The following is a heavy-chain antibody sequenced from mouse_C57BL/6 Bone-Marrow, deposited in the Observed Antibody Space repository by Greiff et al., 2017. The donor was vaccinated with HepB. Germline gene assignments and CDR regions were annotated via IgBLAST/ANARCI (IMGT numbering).Heavy chain of an antibody. V-gene: IGHV1-81*01. CDR3: ARGALYYFDY. Sequence: QVHVKQSGAELARPGASVKLSCKASGYTFTSYGISWVKQRTGQGLEWIGEIYPRSGNTYYNEKFKGKATLTADKSSSTAYMELRSLTSEDSAVYFCARGALYYFDYWGQGTTLTVSS. J-gene: IGHJ2*01. CDR2: IYPRSGNT. CDR1: GYTFTSYG.